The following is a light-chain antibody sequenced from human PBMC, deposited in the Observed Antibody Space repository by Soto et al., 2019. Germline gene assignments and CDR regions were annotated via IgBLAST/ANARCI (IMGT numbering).Light chain of an antibody. Sequence: DIQRSESPSSVSAFVGYTVTITCRASQGSSRWLAWYQQKPGKAPKILMYATSSLQSGVPSRFSGSGFGTDFTLTINRLQNEDFATYDCQQANGFTITFCQGTRLEIK. CDR3: QQANGFTIT. CDR2: ATS. CDR1: QGSSRW. V-gene: IGKV1D-12*01. J-gene: IGKJ5*01.